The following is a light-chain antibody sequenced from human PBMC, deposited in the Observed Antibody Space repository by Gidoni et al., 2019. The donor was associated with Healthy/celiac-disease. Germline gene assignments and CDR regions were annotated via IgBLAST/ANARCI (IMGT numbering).Light chain of an antibody. CDR1: QDLSNY. CDR3: QQYDNLLYT. CDR2: DAS. J-gene: IGKJ2*01. V-gene: IGKV1-33*01. Sequence: DIQMTQSPSSLSASVGDRVTITCQSSQDLSNYLNWYQQKPGKAPKLLIYDASNLETGVPSRFSGSGAGTDFTFTISSLQPEDIETYYCQQYDNLLYTFGQXTKVEIK.